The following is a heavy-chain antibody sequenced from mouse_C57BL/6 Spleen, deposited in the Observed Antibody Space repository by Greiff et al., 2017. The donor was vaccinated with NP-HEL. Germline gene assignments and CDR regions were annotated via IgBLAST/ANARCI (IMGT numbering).Heavy chain of an antibody. CDR1: GFTFSDAW. V-gene: IGHV6-6*01. CDR2: IRNKANNHAT. J-gene: IGHJ1*03. CDR3: TGSNSLNWYFDV. D-gene: IGHD2-5*01. Sequence: EVKLVESGGGLVQPGGSMKLSCAASGFTFSDAWMDWVRQSPEKGLEWVAEIRNKANNHATYYAESVKGRLTISRDDSESMVYMTMNSLRSEDTGIYYCTGSNSLNWYFDVWGTGTTVTVSS.